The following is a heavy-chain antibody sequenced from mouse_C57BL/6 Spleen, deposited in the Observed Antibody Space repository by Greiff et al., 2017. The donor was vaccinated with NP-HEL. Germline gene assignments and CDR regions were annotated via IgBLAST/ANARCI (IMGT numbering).Heavy chain of an antibody. Sequence: EVQLQQSGPELVKPGASVKIPCKASGYTFTDYNMDWVKQSHGKSLEGIGDINPNNGGTIYNQKCKGKATLPVDKPSSTAYMELRSMTSEDTAVYYGARYQGTDGYYVKGNYYAMDYWGQGTSVTVSS. V-gene: IGHV1-18*01. J-gene: IGHJ4*01. D-gene: IGHD2-3*01. CDR2: INPNNGGT. CDR1: GYTFTDYN. CDR3: ARYQGTDGYYVKGNYYAMDY.